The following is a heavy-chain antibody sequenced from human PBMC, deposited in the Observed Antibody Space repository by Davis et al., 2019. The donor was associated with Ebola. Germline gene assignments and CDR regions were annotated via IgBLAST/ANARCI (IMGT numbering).Heavy chain of an antibody. J-gene: IGHJ4*02. D-gene: IGHD5-18*01. CDR2: ISWNSGTK. CDR3: AKASLRGFSYNYVHY. CDR1: GSNFADNA. V-gene: IGHV3-9*01. Sequence: PGGSLRPSCAALGSNFADNAMHWVRQAPGKGVEWVSGISWNSGTKGYADSVQGRFTISRDNAKNSLYLQMNSLTAEDTALYYCAKASLRGFSYNYVHYWCQGIRVTVSS.